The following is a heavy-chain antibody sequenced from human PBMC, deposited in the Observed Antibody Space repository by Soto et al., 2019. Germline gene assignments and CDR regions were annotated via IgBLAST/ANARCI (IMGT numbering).Heavy chain of an antibody. V-gene: IGHV4-59*01. D-gene: IGHD3-10*01. CDR3: ARRYGSAFDF. CDR1: GGSISSYY. CDR2: IYYSGST. Sequence: QVQLQESGPGLVKPSETLSLTCTVSGGSISSYYWSWIRQPPGKGLEWIGYIYYSGSTNYNPSLRXRVAISVDTSKNQFSLKLTSVTAADTAVYYCARRYGSAFDFWGQGTMVTVSS. J-gene: IGHJ3*01.